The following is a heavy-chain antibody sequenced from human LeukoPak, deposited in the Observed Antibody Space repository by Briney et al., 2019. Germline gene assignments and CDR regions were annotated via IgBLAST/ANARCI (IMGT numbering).Heavy chain of an antibody. CDR2: ISYDGSNK. CDR1: GFTFSSYA. Sequence: GRSLRLSCAASGFTFSSYAMHWVRQAPGKGLEWVAVISYDGSNKYYADSVKGRFTISRDNSKNTLYLQMNSLRAEDTAVYYCVRVYGAYANALDYWGQGTLIAVSS. V-gene: IGHV3-30*04. J-gene: IGHJ4*02. CDR3: VRVYGAYANALDY. D-gene: IGHD4/OR15-4a*01.